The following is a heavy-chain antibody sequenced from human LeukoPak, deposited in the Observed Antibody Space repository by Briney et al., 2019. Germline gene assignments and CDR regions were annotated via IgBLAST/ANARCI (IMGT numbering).Heavy chain of an antibody. J-gene: IGHJ4*02. CDR3: ARSQNYYGSGDY. CDR1: GDSVSNGNYY. V-gene: IGHV4-61*03. CDR2: IYYTGKT. Sequence: SETLSLTCTVSGDSVSNGNYYWSWLRQPPGKALEWIGYIYYTGKTYYNPSLEGRVTILVDTSRNHFSVKLSSVTAADTAVYYCARSQNYYGSGDYWSQGTLITVSS. D-gene: IGHD3-10*01.